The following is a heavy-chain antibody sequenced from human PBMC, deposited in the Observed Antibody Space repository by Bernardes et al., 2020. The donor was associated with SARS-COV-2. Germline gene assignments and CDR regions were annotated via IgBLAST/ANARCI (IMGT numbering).Heavy chain of an antibody. CDR1: GFTFSNRF. CDR3: TRGLAETYWYFDL. Sequence: GGSLRLSCAASGFTFSNRFMNWVRQAPGKGLEWVSSIRGDSITTYYADSVEGRFTISRDNSKNTLYLQMNSLRDEDTAMYFCTRGLAETYWYFDLWGRGTLVSVSS. J-gene: IGHJ2*01. V-gene: IGHV3-23*01. CDR2: IRGDSITT.